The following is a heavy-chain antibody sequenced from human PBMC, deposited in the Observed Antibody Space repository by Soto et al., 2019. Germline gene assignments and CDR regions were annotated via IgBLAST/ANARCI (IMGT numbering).Heavy chain of an antibody. V-gene: IGHV4-59*01. J-gene: IGHJ5*02. CDR2: IYYSGST. CDR3: ARDQGDFWSGYYYNWFDP. CDR1: GGSISSYY. D-gene: IGHD3-3*01. Sequence: SETLSLTCTVSGGSISSYYWSWIRQPPGKGLEWIGYIYYSGSTNYNPSLKGRVTISVDTSKNQFSLKLSSVTAADTAVYYCARDQGDFWSGYYYNWFDPWGQGTLVTVSS.